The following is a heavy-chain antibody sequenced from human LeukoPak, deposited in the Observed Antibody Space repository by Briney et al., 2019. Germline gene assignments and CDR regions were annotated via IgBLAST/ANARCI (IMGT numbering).Heavy chain of an antibody. V-gene: IGHV3-7*04. Sequence: GGSLRLSCAVSGFTISSFWRGWVRQAPGKGLEWVGNINHAGSAEYYVESERGRFFISRENAENSLYLQMNSLTAEGTAVYYCAWMPGRYFHSWGQGTLVTVSS. CDR3: AWMPGRYFHS. CDR2: INHAGSAE. CDR1: GFTISSFW. D-gene: IGHD3-10*01. J-gene: IGHJ4*02.